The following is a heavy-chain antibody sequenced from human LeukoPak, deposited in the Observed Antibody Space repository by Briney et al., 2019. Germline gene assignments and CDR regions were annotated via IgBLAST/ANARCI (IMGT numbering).Heavy chain of an antibody. Sequence: KPSETLSLTCTVSGGSISSSSYYWGWIRQPPGKGLEWIGSIYYSGSTYYNPSLKSRVTISVDTSKNQFSLKLSSVTAADTAAYYCARQYYYGSGSYFYYMDVWGKGTTVTISS. CDR3: ARQYYYGSGSYFYYMDV. V-gene: IGHV4-39*01. J-gene: IGHJ6*03. CDR1: GGSISSSSYY. D-gene: IGHD3-10*01. CDR2: IYYSGST.